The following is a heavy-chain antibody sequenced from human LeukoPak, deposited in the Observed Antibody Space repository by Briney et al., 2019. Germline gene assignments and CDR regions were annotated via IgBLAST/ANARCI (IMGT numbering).Heavy chain of an antibody. CDR1: GFTIGDYA. J-gene: IGHJ4*02. Sequence: GGSLRLSCTASGFTIGDYAMSWFRQAPGKGLEWVGFIRSRAYGGTTEYAASVKGRFTISRDDSKSIAYLQMNSLKTEDTAVYYCTRGILTGYYRADFDYWGQGTLVTVSS. CDR3: TRGILTGYYRADFDY. CDR2: IRSRAYGGTT. V-gene: IGHV3-49*03. D-gene: IGHD3-9*01.